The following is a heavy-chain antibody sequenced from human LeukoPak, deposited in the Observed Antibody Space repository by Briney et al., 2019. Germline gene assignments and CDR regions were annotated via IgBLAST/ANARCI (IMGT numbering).Heavy chain of an antibody. CDR2: IGESGGST. CDR3: ARGAFYDY. Sequence: GGSLRLSCAASGFAFSSYGMSWVRQAPGKGLEWVATIGESGGSTYYADSVKGRFTISRDNSKNTLYLQMNSLRAEDTALYFCARGAFYDYWGQGTLVTVSS. V-gene: IGHV3-23*01. J-gene: IGHJ4*02. D-gene: IGHD2/OR15-2a*01. CDR1: GFAFSSYG.